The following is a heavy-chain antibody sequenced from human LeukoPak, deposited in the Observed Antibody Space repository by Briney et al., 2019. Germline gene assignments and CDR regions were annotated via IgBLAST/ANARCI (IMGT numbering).Heavy chain of an antibody. D-gene: IGHD4-11*01. V-gene: IGHV3-23*01. Sequence: PGGSLRLFCAASGFTFSSYAMSWVRQAPGKGLEWVTSVSGGGLDTYYADSVKGRFTISRDHSKNTLYLEMNSLRVEDTAEYYCARGLDYGNYVGCDYWGQGTKVTVSS. CDR1: GFTFSSYA. J-gene: IGHJ4*02. CDR3: ARGLDYGNYVGCDY. CDR2: VSGGGLDT.